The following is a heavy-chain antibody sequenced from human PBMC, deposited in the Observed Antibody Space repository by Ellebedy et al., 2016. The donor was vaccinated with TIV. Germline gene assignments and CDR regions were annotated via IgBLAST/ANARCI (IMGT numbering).Heavy chain of an antibody. CDR3: ARERDSSGWDYYYYGMDV. D-gene: IGHD6-19*01. Sequence: ASVKVSCKASGGTFSSYAISWVRQAPGQGLEWMGWISAYNGNTNYAQKLQGRVTMTTDTSTSTAYMELRSLRSDDTAVYYCARERDSSGWDYYYYGMDVWGQGTTVTVSS. J-gene: IGHJ6*02. CDR1: GGTFSSYA. V-gene: IGHV1-18*01. CDR2: ISAYNGNT.